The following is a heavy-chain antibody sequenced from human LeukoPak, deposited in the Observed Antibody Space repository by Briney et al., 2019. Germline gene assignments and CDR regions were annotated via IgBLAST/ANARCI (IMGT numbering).Heavy chain of an antibody. CDR1: AGAITSQY. Sequence: ASETLSLTCTVSAGAITSQYWSWIRQSPGKGLEFIGYINYSGSTSYNPSLKSRVAISVDTSKNQFSLKLSSVTAADTAMYFCARLSTDNVVLPGAMAYYFDCWGQGTLVTVSS. J-gene: IGHJ4*02. D-gene: IGHD2-2*01. V-gene: IGHV4-59*08. CDR2: INYSGST. CDR3: ARLSTDNVVLPGAMAYYFDC.